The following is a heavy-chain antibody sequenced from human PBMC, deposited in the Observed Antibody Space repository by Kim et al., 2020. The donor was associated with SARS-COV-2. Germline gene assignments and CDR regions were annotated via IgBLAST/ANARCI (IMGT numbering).Heavy chain of an antibody. CDR2: IYHSGST. CDR3: ARGNSGSEGAFDY. J-gene: IGHJ4*02. V-gene: IGHV4-4*02. Sequence: SETLSLTCAVSGGSISSSNWWSWVRQPPGKGLEWIGEIYHSGSTNYNPSLKSRVTISVDKSKNQFSLKLSSVTAADTAVYYCARGNSGSEGAFDYWGQGTLVTVSS. CDR1: GGSISSSNW. D-gene: IGHD1-26*01.